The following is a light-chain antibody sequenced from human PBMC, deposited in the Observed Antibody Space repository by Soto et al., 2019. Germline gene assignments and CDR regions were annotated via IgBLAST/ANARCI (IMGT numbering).Light chain of an antibody. CDR3: QQYNNWPPIT. Sequence: EFVLTQSPGTLSLSPGERATLSCRAIQTVRNNYLAWYQQKPGQAPRLLIHGASTRATGFPARFSGSGSGTDFTLTISSLQSEDFAVYYCQQYNNWPPITFGQGTRLEIK. V-gene: IGKV3-15*01. CDR2: GAS. CDR1: QTVRNN. J-gene: IGKJ5*01.